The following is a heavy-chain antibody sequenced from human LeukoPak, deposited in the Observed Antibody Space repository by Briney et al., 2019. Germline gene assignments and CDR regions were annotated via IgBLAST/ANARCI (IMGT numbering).Heavy chain of an antibody. CDR3: AKATGSYPSNPFDY. CDR1: GFTFTSYA. CDR2: ISGSGSST. D-gene: IGHD1-26*01. Sequence: GESLRLSCAASGFTFTSYAMSWVRQAPGKGLEWVSGISGSGSSTYYADSVKGRFTISRDNSKNTLYLQMNSLRAEDTAVYYCAKATGSYPSNPFDYWGQGTLVTVSS. J-gene: IGHJ4*02. V-gene: IGHV3-23*01.